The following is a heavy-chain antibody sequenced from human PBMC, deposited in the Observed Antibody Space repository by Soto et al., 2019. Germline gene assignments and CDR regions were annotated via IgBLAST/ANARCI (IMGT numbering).Heavy chain of an antibody. Sequence: QVQLVESGGGLVKPGGSLRLSCAVSGFTFSDYYRTWIRQAPGTGLEWVSYISSSTSHTNYADSVKGRFTISRDNAKNSLFLQMNSLRAEHTAVYYCARGRGPAGDYFDFWGQGTLVTVSS. CDR3: ARGRGPAGDYFDF. CDR2: ISSSTSHT. CDR1: GFTFSDYY. J-gene: IGHJ4*02. D-gene: IGHD2-2*01. V-gene: IGHV3-11*05.